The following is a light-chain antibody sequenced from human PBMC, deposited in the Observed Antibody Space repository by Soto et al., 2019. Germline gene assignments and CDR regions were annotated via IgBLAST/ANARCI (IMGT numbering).Light chain of an antibody. CDR1: QSVSNY. CDR3: QQRSYWLS. Sequence: IVLTQSPATLSLSPGERATLSCRASQSVSNYLAWYQQKPGQAPRRLIYEASNRASGIPARFSGSGSGTDFTLTISSLEPEDFAVYYCQQRSYWLSFGGGTKVEIK. V-gene: IGKV3-11*01. CDR2: EAS. J-gene: IGKJ4*01.